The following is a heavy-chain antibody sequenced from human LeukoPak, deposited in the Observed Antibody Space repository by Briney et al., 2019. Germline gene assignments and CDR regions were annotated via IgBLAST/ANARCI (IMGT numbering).Heavy chain of an antibody. V-gene: IGHV3-43*01. Sequence: GGSLRLSCAASRLTYHEYIMHSLRQAPGKGLAWVALICWVGGSTYYADSVNGRFILSRDNSKNSLYLQMNILRTEDTALYYCAKDVVPAAISNGMDVWGQGTTVTVSS. D-gene: IGHD2-2*01. CDR3: AKDVVPAAISNGMDV. CDR1: RLTYHEYI. CDR2: ICWVGGST. J-gene: IGHJ6*02.